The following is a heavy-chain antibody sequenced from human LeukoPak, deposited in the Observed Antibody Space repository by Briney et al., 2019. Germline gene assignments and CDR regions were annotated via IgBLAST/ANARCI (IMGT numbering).Heavy chain of an antibody. V-gene: IGHV3-7*01. Sequence: GGSLRLSCAASGFTFSSYWMSWVRQAPGKGLEWVANIKQDGSEKYYVDSVKGRFNICRDIAKNSLYLPMNSLRAEDTAVYYCAREVSIGAYDSSGYYDYWGQGTLVTVSS. CDR2: IKQDGSEK. J-gene: IGHJ4*02. CDR3: AREVSIGAYDSSGYYDY. D-gene: IGHD3-22*01. CDR1: GFTFSSYW.